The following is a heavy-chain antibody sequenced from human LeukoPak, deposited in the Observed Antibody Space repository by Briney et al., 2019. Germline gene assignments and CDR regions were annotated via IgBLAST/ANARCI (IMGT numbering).Heavy chain of an antibody. CDR2: IYYSGST. V-gene: IGHV4-39*01. Sequence: SETLSLTCTVSGGSISSSSYYWGWIRQPPGKGLEWIGSIYYSGSTYYNPSLKSRVTISVDTSKNQFSLKLSSVTAADTAVYYCARQAGRDGYIKYYFDYWGQGTLVTVSS. J-gene: IGHJ4*02. D-gene: IGHD5-24*01. CDR3: ARQAGRDGYIKYYFDY. CDR1: GGSISSSSYY.